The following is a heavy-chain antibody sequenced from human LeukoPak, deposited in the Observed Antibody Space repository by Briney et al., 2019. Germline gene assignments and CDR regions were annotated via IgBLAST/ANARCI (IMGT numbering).Heavy chain of an antibody. CDR2: ISWNSGSI. Sequence: GRSLRLSCAASGFTFDDYAMHWVRQAPGKGLEWVSGISWNSGSIGYADSVKGRFTISRDNAKNSLYLQMNSLRAEDTALYCCAKDQCGGDCPFDYWGQGTLVTVSS. J-gene: IGHJ4*02. D-gene: IGHD2-21*02. CDR3: AKDQCGGDCPFDY. CDR1: GFTFDDYA. V-gene: IGHV3-9*01.